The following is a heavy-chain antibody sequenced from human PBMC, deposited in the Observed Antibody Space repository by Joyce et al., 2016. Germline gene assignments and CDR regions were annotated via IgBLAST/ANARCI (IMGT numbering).Heavy chain of an antibody. Sequence: EVQLVESGGGLIQPGGSLRLSCAASGFTVSNNYMTWVRQAPGKGLGCVSFIYSGGDTYYADSVKVRFTISRDKNTLYLQMNSLRVEDTAVYYCARVPGFHWGQGTLVTVSS. V-gene: IGHV3-53*01. CDR3: ARVPGFH. CDR2: IYSGGDT. J-gene: IGHJ4*02. CDR1: GFTVSNNY.